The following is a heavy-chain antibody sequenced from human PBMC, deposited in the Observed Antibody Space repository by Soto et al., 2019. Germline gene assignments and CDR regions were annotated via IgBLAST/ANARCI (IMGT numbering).Heavy chain of an antibody. CDR3: ARDGVLFRAGFDS. CDR1: GFTFSNHY. Sequence: PGGSLRLSCEASGFTFSNHYMAWIRQAPGKGLEWVSYISTSSTSTFYADSVKGRFTISRDNAKDSLFLQMNSLRVDDTAVYFCARDGVLFRAGFDSWGQGTLVTVAS. V-gene: IGHV3-11*01. D-gene: IGHD3-3*01. CDR2: ISTSSTST. J-gene: IGHJ4*02.